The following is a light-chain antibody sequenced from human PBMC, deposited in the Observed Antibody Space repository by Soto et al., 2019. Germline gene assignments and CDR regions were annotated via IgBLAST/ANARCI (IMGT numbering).Light chain of an antibody. CDR2: DIS. V-gene: IGKV3-11*01. J-gene: IGKJ1*01. CDR1: QSVGSG. CDR3: QQRARWPWT. Sequence: EIVITPYTATPSVSPGERATLSCRASQSVGSGLSWYQQKPGQAPRLLIYDISTRATGVPARFSGSGSGTDFTLTITSLEPEDFAVYYCQQRARWPWTFGQGTKVDIK.